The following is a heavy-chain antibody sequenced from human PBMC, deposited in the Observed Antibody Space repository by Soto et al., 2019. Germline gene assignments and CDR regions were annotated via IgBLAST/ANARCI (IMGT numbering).Heavy chain of an antibody. CDR1: GSTFSSYA. CDR2: IIPIFGTA. V-gene: IGHV1-69*13. J-gene: IGHJ4*02. D-gene: IGHD6-13*01. CDR3: ARVAAAAPWDFDY. Sequence: SVKVSCKASGSTFSSYAISWWRQARGQGLEWMGGIIPIFGTANYAQKFQGRVTITADESTSTAYMELSSLRSEDTAVYYCARVAAAAPWDFDYWGQGTLVTVSS.